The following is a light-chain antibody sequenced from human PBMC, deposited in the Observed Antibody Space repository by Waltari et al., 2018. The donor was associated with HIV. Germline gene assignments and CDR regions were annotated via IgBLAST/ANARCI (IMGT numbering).Light chain of an antibody. V-gene: IGKV2-28*01. Sequence: IVMTQSPLSLSVTPGEPASISCTSNQSLLHSSGYNFLDWYMQKPGQSPQVLIYLAYNRASGVPARFSGSGSDRDFTLKISRVEAEDVGFYYCMQGLQIPLTFGGGTKVEIK. CDR1: QSLLHSSGYNF. J-gene: IGKJ4*01. CDR2: LAY. CDR3: MQGLQIPLT.